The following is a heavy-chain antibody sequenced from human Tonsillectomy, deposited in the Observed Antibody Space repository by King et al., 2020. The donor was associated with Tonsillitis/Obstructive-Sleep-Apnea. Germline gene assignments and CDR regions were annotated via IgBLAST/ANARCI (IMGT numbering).Heavy chain of an antibody. D-gene: IGHD5-12*01. CDR1: GYSFASYW. Sequence: VQLVQSGAEVKEPGESLRISCKGSGYSFASYWINWVRQMPGKGLEWMGKIDPSDSYANYSPSFQGHVTFSVDKSISTAHLQWSSLGASDNAMYYCARGGIGYDFAFDIWGQGTMVTVSS. CDR3: ARGGIGYDFAFDI. V-gene: IGHV5-10-1*01. J-gene: IGHJ3*02. CDR2: IDPSDSYA.